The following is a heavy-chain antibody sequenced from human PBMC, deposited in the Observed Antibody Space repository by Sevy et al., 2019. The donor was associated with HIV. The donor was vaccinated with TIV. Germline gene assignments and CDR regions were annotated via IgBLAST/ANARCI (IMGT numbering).Heavy chain of an antibody. D-gene: IGHD3-16*01. J-gene: IGHJ3*02. CDR3: ARAGGWGNINPSNQILDI. Sequence: GGYLRLSCAASEFIFTGYWMNWVRQAPGKGLEWVANIDQDGSDKRYVDSVRGRFTISRDNANNFLYLQMSSLRADGTAAYYCARAGGWGNINPSNQILDIWGHGTKVTVSS. CDR1: EFIFTGYW. V-gene: IGHV3-7*01. CDR2: IDQDGSDK.